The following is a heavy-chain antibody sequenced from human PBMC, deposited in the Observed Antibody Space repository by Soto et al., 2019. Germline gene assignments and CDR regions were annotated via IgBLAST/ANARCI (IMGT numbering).Heavy chain of an antibody. CDR3: AKDKGTAEMGGYYYYYGMGV. CDR1: GFTFSSYG. D-gene: IGHD3-16*01. Sequence: PGGSLRLSCAASGFTFSSYGMHWVRQAPGKGLEWVAVISYDGSNKYYADSVKGRFTISRDNSKNTLYLQMNSLRAEDTAVYYCAKDKGTAEMGGYYYYYGMGVWGQGTTVTVSS. CDR2: ISYDGSNK. V-gene: IGHV3-30*18. J-gene: IGHJ6*02.